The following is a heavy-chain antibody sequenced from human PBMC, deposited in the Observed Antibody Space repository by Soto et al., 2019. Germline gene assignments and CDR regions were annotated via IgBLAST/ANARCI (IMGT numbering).Heavy chain of an antibody. CDR2: ISPYNGNT. CDR3: ARVVGALGHWFDP. V-gene: IGHV1-18*01. CDR1: GYTFTSYT. D-gene: IGHD1-26*01. J-gene: IGHJ5*02. Sequence: QVQLVQSGAEVKEPGASVKVSCKASGYTFTSYTISWVRQAPGQGLEWMGRISPYNGNTNYAQKLQGRVTMTTDTSASIAYMELRSLRSDDTAVYYCARVVGALGHWFDPWGQGTLVSVSS.